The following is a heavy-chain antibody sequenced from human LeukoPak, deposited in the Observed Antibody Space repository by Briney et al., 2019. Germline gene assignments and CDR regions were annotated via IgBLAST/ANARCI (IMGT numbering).Heavy chain of an antibody. V-gene: IGHV3-9*01. CDR1: GFTFDDYA. Sequence: GGSLRLSCAASGFTFDDYAMHWVRHAPGKGLEWVSGISWNSGSIGYADSVKGRFTISRDNAKNPLYLQMNSLRAEDTAVYYCARDLRIAAAGTEGGVDYWGQGTLVTVSS. CDR2: ISWNSGSI. J-gene: IGHJ4*02. CDR3: ARDLRIAAAGTEGGVDY. D-gene: IGHD6-13*01.